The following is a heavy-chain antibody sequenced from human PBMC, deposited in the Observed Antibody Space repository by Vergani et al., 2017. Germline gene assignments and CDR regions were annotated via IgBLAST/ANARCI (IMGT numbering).Heavy chain of an antibody. CDR1: GASISSSRYY. CDR3: ARRGYSYGSPFDY. V-gene: IGHV4-39*01. Sequence: QLQLQESGPGLVKPSETLSLTCTVSGASISSSRYYWGWIRQPPGKGLEWIGNIYYSGSTYYNPSLKSRVTISVDTSKNQFSLKLTSVTAADTAVYYCARRGYSYGSPFDYWGERMLVTVSS. D-gene: IGHD5-18*01. J-gene: IGHJ4*02. CDR2: IYYSGST.